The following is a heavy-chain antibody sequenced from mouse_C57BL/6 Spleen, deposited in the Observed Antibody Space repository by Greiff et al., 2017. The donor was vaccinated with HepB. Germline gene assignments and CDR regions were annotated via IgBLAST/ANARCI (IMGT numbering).Heavy chain of an antibody. CDR3: ARTPPDGYYGGFAY. J-gene: IGHJ3*01. CDR1: GYTFTSYW. CDR2: INPSSGYT. D-gene: IGHD2-3*01. V-gene: IGHV1-7*01. Sequence: VQLQQSGAELAKPGASVKLSCKASGYTFTSYWMHWVKQRPGQGLEWIGYINPSSGYTKYNQKFKDKAKLTADKSSSTAYMQLSSLTYEDSAVYYCARTPPDGYYGGFAYWGQGTLVTVSA.